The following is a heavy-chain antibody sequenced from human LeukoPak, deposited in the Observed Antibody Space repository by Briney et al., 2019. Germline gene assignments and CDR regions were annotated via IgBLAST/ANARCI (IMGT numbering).Heavy chain of an antibody. Sequence: SETLSLTCTVSGGSISSYYWSWIRQPPGKGLEWIGYIYYSGSTNYNPSLKSRVTISVDTSKNQFSLKLSSVTAADTAVYYCARGGYYYGSGNYFDYWGQGTLVTVPS. CDR2: IYYSGST. CDR3: ARGGYYYGSGNYFDY. CDR1: GGSISSYY. J-gene: IGHJ4*02. V-gene: IGHV4-59*01. D-gene: IGHD3-10*01.